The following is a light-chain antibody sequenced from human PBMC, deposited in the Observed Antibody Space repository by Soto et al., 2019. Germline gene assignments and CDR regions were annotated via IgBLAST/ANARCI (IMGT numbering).Light chain of an antibody. J-gene: IGKJ1*01. V-gene: IGKV1-12*01. Sequence: EIPMTPSPSTVSASVGDRVTSTCRASQEINSWLAWYQPKPGKAPKLLIYAASSLQSGVPSRFSGRGSGTDFTLSITSLQPEDFATYYCQQAKTFPRTFGQGTEVEMK. CDR1: QEINSW. CDR3: QQAKTFPRT. CDR2: AAS.